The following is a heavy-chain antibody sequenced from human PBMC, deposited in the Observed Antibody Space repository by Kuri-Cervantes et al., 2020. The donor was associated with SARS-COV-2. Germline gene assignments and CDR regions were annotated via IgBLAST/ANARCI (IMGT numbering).Heavy chain of an antibody. CDR2: IYTSGST. V-gene: IGHV4-4*07. Sequence: SETLSLTCTVSGGSISSYYWSWIRQPAGKGLGWIGRIYTSGSTNYNPSLKSRVTMSVDTSKNQFSLRLSSVTAADTAVYYCASYHQLLPRRSFDYWGQGTLVTVSS. J-gene: IGHJ4*02. D-gene: IGHD2-2*01. CDR3: ASYHQLLPRRSFDY. CDR1: GGSISSYY.